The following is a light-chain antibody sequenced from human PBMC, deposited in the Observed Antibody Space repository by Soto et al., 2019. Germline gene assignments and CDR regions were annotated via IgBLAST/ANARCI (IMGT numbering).Light chain of an antibody. V-gene: IGKV1-13*02. CDR2: DAS. CDR3: QQRRSWPPTIT. Sequence: AIQLTQSPSSLSASVGDRVTITCRASQGISSALAWYQQKPGKAPKLLIYDASSLESGVPSRFSGSGSGTDFTLTISSLEPEDFAVYYCQQRRSWPPTITFGQGTRLEIK. CDR1: QGISSA. J-gene: IGKJ5*01.